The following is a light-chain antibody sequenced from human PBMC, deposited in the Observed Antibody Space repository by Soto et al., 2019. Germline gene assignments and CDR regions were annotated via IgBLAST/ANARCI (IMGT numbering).Light chain of an antibody. Sequence: QSVLTQPPSVSGAPVQRVTISCTGISSNIGAGYDVHWYQQLPGTAPKLLIYGNSNRPSGVPDRFSGSKSGTSASLAITGLQAEDEADYYCQSYDSSLSGSVFGGGTKLTVL. V-gene: IGLV1-40*01. CDR2: GNS. CDR3: QSYDSSLSGSV. CDR1: SSNIGAGYD. J-gene: IGLJ2*01.